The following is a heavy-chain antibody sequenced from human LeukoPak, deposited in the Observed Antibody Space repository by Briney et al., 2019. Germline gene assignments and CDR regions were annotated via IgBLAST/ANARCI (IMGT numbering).Heavy chain of an antibody. CDR2: ISGSGGST. CDR3: AKETMIVVRAPTDY. V-gene: IGHV3-23*01. D-gene: IGHD3-22*01. Sequence: GGSLRLSCAASGFTFSSYAMSWVRQAPGKGLEWVSAISGSGGSTYYADSVKGRFTISRDDSKNTLYLQMNSLRAEDTAVYYCAKETMIVVRAPTDYWGQGTLVTVSS. CDR1: GFTFSSYA. J-gene: IGHJ4*02.